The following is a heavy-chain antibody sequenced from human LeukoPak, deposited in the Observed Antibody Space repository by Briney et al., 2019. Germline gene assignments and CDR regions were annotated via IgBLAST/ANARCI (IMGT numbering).Heavy chain of an antibody. D-gene: IGHD1-26*01. V-gene: IGHV4-38-2*02. Sequence: SETLSLTCTVSGSSISTNYYWAWIRQSPGTGLEWIGSVYRNGETYYNPSLKSRVIISVDTSRNDFSLRLTSVTAADTALYYCVTPRSWELSDMAVWGKGTTVIVSS. CDR1: GSSISTNYY. CDR2: VYRNGET. CDR3: VTPRSWELSDMAV. J-gene: IGHJ6*03.